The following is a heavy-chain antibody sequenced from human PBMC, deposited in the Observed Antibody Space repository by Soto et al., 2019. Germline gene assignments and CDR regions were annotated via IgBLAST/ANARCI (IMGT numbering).Heavy chain of an antibody. V-gene: IGHV1-18*01. D-gene: IGHD3-16*02. CDR2: ISAYNGNT. Sequence: ASVKVSCKASGYTFTSYGISWVRQAPGQGLEWMGWISAYNGNTNYAQKLQGRVTMTTDTSTSTAYMELRSLRSDDTAVYYCARDVQRYEYFWGSYRHYYFDYWGQGTLVTVSS. CDR1: GYTFTSYG. J-gene: IGHJ4*02. CDR3: ARDVQRYEYFWGSYRHYYFDY.